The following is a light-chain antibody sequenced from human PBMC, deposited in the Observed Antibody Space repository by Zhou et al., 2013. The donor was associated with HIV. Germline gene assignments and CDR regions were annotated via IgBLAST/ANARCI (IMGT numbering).Light chain of an antibody. Sequence: IVMTQSPATLSVSPGESATLSCRAAQSVSNNLAWYQQKPGQAPRLLIYGASTRATGIPTRFSASGSGTEFTLTISSLQSEDFAVYYCQQYNNWPPLTFGGGTRVEMK. J-gene: IGKJ4*01. CDR2: GAS. CDR1: QSVSNN. V-gene: IGKV3-15*01. CDR3: QQYNNWPPLT.